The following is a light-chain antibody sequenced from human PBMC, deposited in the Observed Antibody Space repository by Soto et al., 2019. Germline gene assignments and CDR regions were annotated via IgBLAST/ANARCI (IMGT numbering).Light chain of an antibody. CDR2: GAS. V-gene: IGKV3-20*01. CDR3: QQYDNSIT. J-gene: IGKJ5*01. Sequence: EIVGTQSPGTLSLSPGETATLSCRASQSVSSNNFALYHQKPGQTPRLLIYGASSRATGIPDRFSGSGSGTVFTLTSSRLEPDDCAVYYCQQYDNSITFGQGTRLEIE. CDR1: QSVSSNN.